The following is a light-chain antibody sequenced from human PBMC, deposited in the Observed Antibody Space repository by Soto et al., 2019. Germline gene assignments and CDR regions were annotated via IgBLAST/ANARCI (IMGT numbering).Light chain of an antibody. CDR3: QERSDWYS. CDR2: DVS. V-gene: IGKV3-11*01. Sequence: EIVLTQSPATLSLSPGERATLSCRASQSVRGFLAWYQQKPGQPPRLLIYDVSKRATGIPARFSGSGSGTDFTLTISSLEPEEFAVYYCQERSDWYSFGQGTKLEI. CDR1: QSVRGF. J-gene: IGKJ2*01.